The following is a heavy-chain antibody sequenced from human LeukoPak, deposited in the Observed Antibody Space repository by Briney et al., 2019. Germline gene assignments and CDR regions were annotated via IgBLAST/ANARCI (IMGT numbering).Heavy chain of an antibody. Sequence: ASVKVSCKVSGYTLTELSMHWVRQAPGKGLEWMGRFDPEDGETIYAQRFQGRVTMTEDTSTDTAYVELSSLRSEDTAVYYCATDLGSGSPKYWGQGTLVTVSS. CDR1: GYTLTELS. V-gene: IGHV1-24*01. CDR2: FDPEDGET. J-gene: IGHJ4*02. CDR3: ATDLGSGSPKY. D-gene: IGHD3-22*01.